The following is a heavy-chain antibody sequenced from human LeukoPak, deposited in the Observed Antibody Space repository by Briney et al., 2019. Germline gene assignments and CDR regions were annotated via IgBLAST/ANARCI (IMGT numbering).Heavy chain of an antibody. CDR2: INHSGST. J-gene: IGHJ4*02. Sequence: SETLSLTCAVYGGSFSGYYWSWIRQPPGKGLEWIGEINHSGSTNYNPSLKSRVTISVDTSKNQFSLKLSSVTAADTAVYYCARDRGGRSGYEIDYWGQGTLVTVSS. CDR3: ARDRGGRSGYEIDY. CDR1: GGSFSGYY. V-gene: IGHV4-34*01. D-gene: IGHD5-12*01.